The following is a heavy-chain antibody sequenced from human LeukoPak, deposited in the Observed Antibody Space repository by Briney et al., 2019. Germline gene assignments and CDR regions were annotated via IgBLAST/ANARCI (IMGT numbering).Heavy chain of an antibody. V-gene: IGHV4-39*01. CDR2: IYYSGST. CDR1: GGSISSSTYY. J-gene: IGHJ4*02. D-gene: IGHD4-11*01. Sequence: PSETLSLTCTVSGGSISSSTYYWGWIRQPPGKGLEWIGSIYYSGSTYYNPSLKSRVTISVDTSKNRSSLKLSSVTAADTAVYYCARPGASKTLYYFDYWGQGTLVTVSS. CDR3: ARPGASKTLYYFDY.